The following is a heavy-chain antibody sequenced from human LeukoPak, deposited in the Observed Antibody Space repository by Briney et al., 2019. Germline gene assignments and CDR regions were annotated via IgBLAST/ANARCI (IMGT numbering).Heavy chain of an antibody. V-gene: IGHV4-59*08. CDR2: IYYIGST. D-gene: IGHD2-21*02. CDR3: ARRLTASNFPFDY. CDR1: GGSISSYY. Sequence: PSETLSLTCTVSGGSISSYYWSWIRPPPGKGLEWIGYIYYIGSTSYNPSLKSRATISVDTSKNQFSLKLNSVTAADTAVYYCARRLTASNFPFDYWGQGTLVTVSS. J-gene: IGHJ4*02.